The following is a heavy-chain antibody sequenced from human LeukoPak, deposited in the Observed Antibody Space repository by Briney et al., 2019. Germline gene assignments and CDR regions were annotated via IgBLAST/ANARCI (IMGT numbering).Heavy chain of an antibody. D-gene: IGHD2-21*02. CDR3: ARVLAYCGGDCYIFDY. J-gene: IGHJ4*02. CDR2: ISAYNGNT. Sequence: ASVKVSCKASGYTFTSYGISWVRQAPGQGLEWMGWISAYNGNTNYAQKLQGRVTMTTDTSTSTAYMELRSLRSDDTAVYYCARVLAYCGGDCYIFDYWGQGTLVTVSS. CDR1: GYTFTSYG. V-gene: IGHV1-18*01.